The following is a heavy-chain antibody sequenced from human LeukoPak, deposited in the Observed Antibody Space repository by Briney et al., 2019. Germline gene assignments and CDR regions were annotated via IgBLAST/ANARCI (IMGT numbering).Heavy chain of an antibody. Sequence: GASVKVSCKASGGTFSSYAISWVRQAPGQGLEWMGGIIPIFGTANYAQKFQGRVTITADESTSTACMELSSLRSEDTAVYYCARGGAGYCSSTSCYKVSDYWGQGTLVTVSS. CDR1: GGTFSSYA. D-gene: IGHD2-2*02. J-gene: IGHJ4*02. CDR2: IIPIFGTA. CDR3: ARGGAGYCSSTSCYKVSDY. V-gene: IGHV1-69*13.